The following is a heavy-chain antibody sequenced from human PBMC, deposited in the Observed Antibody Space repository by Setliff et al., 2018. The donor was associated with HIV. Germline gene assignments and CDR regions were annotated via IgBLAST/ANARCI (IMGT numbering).Heavy chain of an antibody. CDR3: ARDRLGSGSSMDV. CDR2: ISRYGNNM. J-gene: IGHJ6*03. Sequence: GGSLRLSCAASGLIFSSYEMNWVRQAPGKGLEWISQISRYGNNMYYADSVKGRFTISRDDAKNSLYLQMNSLRAEDTAVYYCARDRLGSGSSMDVWGKGTTVTVSS. D-gene: IGHD3-10*01. CDR1: GLIFSSYE. V-gene: IGHV3-48*03.